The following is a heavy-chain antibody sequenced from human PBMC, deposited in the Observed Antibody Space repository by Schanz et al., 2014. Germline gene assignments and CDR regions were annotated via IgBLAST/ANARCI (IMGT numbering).Heavy chain of an antibody. D-gene: IGHD1-7*01. Sequence: EVQLVESGGGLAQPGGSLRLSCAASGITFSGYSMNWVRQAPGKGLEWVSSIVGGGGRTYYADSVKGRFTISRDNANNSLFLRMNSLRAEDTAVYYCAMGGYQLHHWGQGTLVTVSS. CDR2: IVGGGGRT. J-gene: IGHJ4*02. V-gene: IGHV3-48*01. CDR1: GITFSGYS. CDR3: AMGGYQLHH.